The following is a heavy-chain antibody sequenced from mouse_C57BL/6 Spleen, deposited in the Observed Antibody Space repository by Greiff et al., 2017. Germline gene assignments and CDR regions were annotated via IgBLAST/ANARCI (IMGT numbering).Heavy chain of an antibody. CDR3: ARRRGYGSAWFAY. Sequence: EVQLQQSGPELVKPGASVKISCTASGYTFTDYYMHWVKQSHGKSLEWIGDINPNNGGTSYNQQFKGKATLTADKSSSTAYMELRSLTSEDSAVYYCARRRGYGSAWFAYWGQGTLVTVSA. V-gene: IGHV1-26*01. J-gene: IGHJ3*01. D-gene: IGHD1-1*01. CDR1: GYTFTDYY. CDR2: INPNNGGT.